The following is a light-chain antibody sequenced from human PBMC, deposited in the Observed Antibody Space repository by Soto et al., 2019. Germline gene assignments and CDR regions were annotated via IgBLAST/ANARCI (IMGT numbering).Light chain of an antibody. V-gene: IGKV1-5*03. Sequence: DIHMTQSPSSLSASVGDRVIITCRASQSISFYLNWYLQKPGKAPKLLIYEASNLESGVPSRFSGSGSGTEFTLTISSLQPDDFAIYYCQQYNSYPLTFGGGTKVDIK. CDR2: EAS. CDR1: QSISFY. CDR3: QQYNSYPLT. J-gene: IGKJ4*01.